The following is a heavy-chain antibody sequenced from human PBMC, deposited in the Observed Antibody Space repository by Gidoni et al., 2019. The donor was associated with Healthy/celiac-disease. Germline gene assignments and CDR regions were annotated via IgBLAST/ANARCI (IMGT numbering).Heavy chain of an antibody. J-gene: IGHJ3*02. CDR3: ARGLEEYCSSTSCYSAHDAFDI. Sequence: QVQLQESGPGLVKPSETLSLTCAVSGYSSRRGYYWGWIRQPPGKGLEWIGSIYHSGSTYYNPSLKSRVTISVDTSKNQFSLKLSSVTAADTAVYYCARGLEEYCSSTSCYSAHDAFDIWGQGTMVTVSS. CDR1: GYSSRRGYY. CDR2: IYHSGST. V-gene: IGHV4-38-2*01. D-gene: IGHD2-2*01.